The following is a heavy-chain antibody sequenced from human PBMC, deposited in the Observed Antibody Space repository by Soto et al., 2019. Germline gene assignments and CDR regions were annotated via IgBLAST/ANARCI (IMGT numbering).Heavy chain of an antibody. CDR1: GFTFSNYW. D-gene: IGHD2-21*01. CDR2: IKQDGSES. J-gene: IGHJ5*02. Sequence: GGSLRLSCAASGFTFSNYWMSWVRQAPGKGLEWVTNIKQDGSESNYADSVKGRFTISRDNAENSLYLQMTSLRAEDTAVYYCASARHIGPWGQGTLVTVSS. V-gene: IGHV3-7*01. CDR3: ASARHIGP.